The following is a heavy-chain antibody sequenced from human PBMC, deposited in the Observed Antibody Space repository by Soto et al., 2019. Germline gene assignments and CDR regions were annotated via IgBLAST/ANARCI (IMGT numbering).Heavy chain of an antibody. Sequence: PGGSLRLSCAASGFTFSSYGMHWVRQAPGKGLEWVAVISYDGSNKYYADSVKGRFTISRDNSKSTLYLQMNSLRAEDTAVYYCAKDLDSSDQYYYYGMDVWGQGTTVTVSS. J-gene: IGHJ6*02. CDR3: AKDLDSSDQYYYYGMDV. CDR2: ISYDGSNK. D-gene: IGHD3-22*01. CDR1: GFTFSSYG. V-gene: IGHV3-30*18.